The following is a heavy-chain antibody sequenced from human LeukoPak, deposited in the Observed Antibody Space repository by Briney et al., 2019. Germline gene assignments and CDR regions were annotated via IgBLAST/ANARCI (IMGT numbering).Heavy chain of an antibody. V-gene: IGHV1-8*01. J-gene: IGHJ5*02. Sequence: ASVKVSCKASGYTFTSYDINWVRQATGQGLEWMGWMNPNSGNTGYAQKFQGRATMTRNTSISTAYMELSSLRSEDTAVYYCARGLDHTGWFDPWGQGTLVTVSS. CDR3: ARGLDHTGWFDP. CDR2: MNPNSGNT. D-gene: IGHD1-1*01. CDR1: GYTFTSYD.